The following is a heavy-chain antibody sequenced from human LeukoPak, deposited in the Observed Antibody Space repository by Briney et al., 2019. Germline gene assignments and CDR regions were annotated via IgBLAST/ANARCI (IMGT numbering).Heavy chain of an antibody. V-gene: IGHV1-69*04. CDR2: IIPILGIA. D-gene: IGHD3-22*01. CDR1: GGTFSSYA. J-gene: IGHJ5*02. Sequence: SVKVSCKASGGTFSSYAISWVRQAPGQGLEWMGRIIPILGIANYAQKFQGRVTITGDKSTSTAYMELSSLRSEDTAVYYCARRPYYYDSSGYSLDPWGQGTLVTVSS. CDR3: ARRPYYYDSSGYSLDP.